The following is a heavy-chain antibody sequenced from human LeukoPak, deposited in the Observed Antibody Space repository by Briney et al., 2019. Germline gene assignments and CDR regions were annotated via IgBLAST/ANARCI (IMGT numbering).Heavy chain of an antibody. D-gene: IGHD5-18*01. V-gene: IGHV3-30*04. J-gene: IGHJ4*02. CDR3: AQGHSHTAMYF. CDR2: ISHDGSNT. Sequence: PGRPLRLSCAASGFTFSSYAMHWVRQAPGKGLEWVAFISHDGSNTYYSDSVKGRFTISRDNSKNTLYLQMNSLRVEDTAVYYCAQGHSHTAMYFWGQGTLVTVSS. CDR1: GFTFSSYA.